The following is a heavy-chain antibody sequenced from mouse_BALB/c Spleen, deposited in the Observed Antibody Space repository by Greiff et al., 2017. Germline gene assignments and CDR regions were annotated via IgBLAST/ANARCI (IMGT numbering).Heavy chain of an antibody. CDR1: GYTFTNYW. D-gene: IGHD1-2*01. CDR2: IYPGGGYT. Sequence: QVQLQQSGTVLVRPGTSVKMSCKAAGYTFTNYWIGWVKQRPGHGLEWIGDIYPGGGYTNYNEKFKGKATLTADTSSSTAYMQLSSLTSEDSAIYYCASGLLRLRYYSMDYWGQGTSVTVSS. J-gene: IGHJ4*01. V-gene: IGHV1-63*02. CDR3: ASGLLRLRYYSMDY.